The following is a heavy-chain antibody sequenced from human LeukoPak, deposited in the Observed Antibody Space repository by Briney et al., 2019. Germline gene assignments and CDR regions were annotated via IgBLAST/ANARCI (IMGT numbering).Heavy chain of an antibody. V-gene: IGHV1-18*01. CDR2: ISAYNGNT. Sequence: GASVKVSCKASGYTFTSYGISWVRQAPGQGLEWIGWISAYNGNTNYAQKLQGRVTMTTDTSTSTAYMELRSLRSDDTAVYYCAREYYYDSSGYYRDYYYYGMDVWGQGTTVTVSS. CDR3: AREYYYDSSGYYRDYYYYGMDV. CDR1: GYTFTSYG. J-gene: IGHJ6*02. D-gene: IGHD3-22*01.